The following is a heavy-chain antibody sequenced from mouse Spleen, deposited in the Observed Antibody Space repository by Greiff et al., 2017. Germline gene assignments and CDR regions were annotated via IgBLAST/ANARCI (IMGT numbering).Heavy chain of an antibody. Sequence: VKLVESGPGLVAPSQSLSITCTVSGFSLTSYGVHWVRQPPGKGLEWLVVIWSDGSTTYNSALKSRLSISKDNSKSQVFLKMNSLQTDDTAMYYCARHLIYYDYDGDWAMDYWGQGTSVTVSS. D-gene: IGHD2-4*01. CDR1: GFSLTSYG. V-gene: IGHV2-6-1*01. J-gene: IGHJ4*01. CDR3: ARHLIYYDYDGDWAMDY. CDR2: IWSDGST.